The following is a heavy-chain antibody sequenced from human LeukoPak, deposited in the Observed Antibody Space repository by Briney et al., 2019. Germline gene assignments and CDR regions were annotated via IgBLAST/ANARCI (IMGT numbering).Heavy chain of an antibody. CDR3: ASLPETYSSGLYTVDY. D-gene: IGHD6-19*01. V-gene: IGHV1-69*13. CDR2: IIPLFGTP. J-gene: IGHJ4*02. CDR1: GGTLSSYV. Sequence: ASVKVSCKASGGTLSSYVINWVRQAPGQGPEWMGGIIPLFGTPNYAQRFQGRLTITADESTNTVYMELSSLRFDDTAVYYCASLPETYSSGLYTVDYWGQGTLLTVSS.